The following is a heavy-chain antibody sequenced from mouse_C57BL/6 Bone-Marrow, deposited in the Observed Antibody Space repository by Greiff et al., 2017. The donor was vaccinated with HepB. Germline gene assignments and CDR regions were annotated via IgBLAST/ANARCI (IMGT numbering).Heavy chain of an antibody. Sequence: VQLQQSGAELVKPGASVKLSCKASGYTFTSYWMHWVKQRPGRGLEWIGRIDPNSGGTKYNEQFKSKATLTVDKPSSTAYMQLSSLTAEDSAVYYCARSREFYPWYVDVWGTGTTVTVSS. CDR1: GYTFTSYW. CDR2: IDPNSGGT. CDR3: ARSREFYPWYVDV. J-gene: IGHJ1*03. D-gene: IGHD1-1*01. V-gene: IGHV1-72*01.